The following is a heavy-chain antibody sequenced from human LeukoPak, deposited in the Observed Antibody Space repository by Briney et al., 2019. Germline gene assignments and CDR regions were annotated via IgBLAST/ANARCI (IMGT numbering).Heavy chain of an antibody. CDR1: GGSISSSSYY. D-gene: IGHD3-10*01. V-gene: IGHV4-39*07. CDR2: IYYSGST. CDR3: ARGYYGSGSPLNWFDP. Sequence: PSETLSLTCTVPGGSISSSSYYWGWIRQPPEKGLEWIGSIYYSGSTYYNPSLKSRVTISVDTSKNQFSLKLSSVTAADTAVYYCARGYYGSGSPLNWFDPWGQGTLVTVSS. J-gene: IGHJ5*02.